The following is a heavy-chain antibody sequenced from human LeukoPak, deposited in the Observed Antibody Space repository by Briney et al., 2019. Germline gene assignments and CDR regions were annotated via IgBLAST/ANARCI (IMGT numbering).Heavy chain of an antibody. Sequence: GGSLRLSCAASGFTFSSYAMSCVRQAPGKRLEWVSAISGSGGSTYYADSVKGRFTISRDNSKNTLYLQMNSLRAEDTAVYYCAKDPYYDSSGGVAFDYWGQGTLVTVSS. V-gene: IGHV3-23*01. CDR1: GFTFSSYA. D-gene: IGHD3-22*01. CDR3: AKDPYYDSSGGVAFDY. CDR2: ISGSGGST. J-gene: IGHJ4*02.